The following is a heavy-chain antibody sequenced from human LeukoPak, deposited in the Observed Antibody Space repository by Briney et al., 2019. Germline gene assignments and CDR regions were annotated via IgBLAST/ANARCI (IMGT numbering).Heavy chain of an antibody. CDR1: GYTFTGYY. CDR2: INPNSGGT. Sequence: ASVKVSYKASGYTFTGYYMHWVRQAPGQGLEWMGWINPNSGGTNYAQKFQGRVTMTRDTSISTAYMELSRLRSDDTAVYSCARAMIVVVTWFAPGGQGPLVTVSS. CDR3: ARAMIVVVTWFAP. D-gene: IGHD3-22*01. V-gene: IGHV1-2*02. J-gene: IGHJ5*02.